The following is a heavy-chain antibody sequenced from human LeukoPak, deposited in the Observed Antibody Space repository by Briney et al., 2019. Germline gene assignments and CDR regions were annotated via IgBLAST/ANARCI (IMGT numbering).Heavy chain of an antibody. V-gene: IGHV3-33*06. Sequence: SCKASGYTFTSYGMHWVRQAPGKGLEWVAVIWYDGSNKYYADSVKGRFTISRDNSKNTLYLQMNSLRDEDTAVYYCAKGSLDYWGQGTLVTVSS. CDR3: AKGSLDY. CDR2: IWYDGSNK. D-gene: IGHD2-15*01. J-gene: IGHJ4*02. CDR1: GYTFTSYG.